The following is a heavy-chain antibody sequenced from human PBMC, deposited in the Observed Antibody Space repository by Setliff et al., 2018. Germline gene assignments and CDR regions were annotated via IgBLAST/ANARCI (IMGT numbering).Heavy chain of an antibody. J-gene: IGHJ4*02. CDR3: AKDRRGYSYGLSDY. D-gene: IGHD5-18*01. CDR2: ISGSGGST. Sequence: PGGSLRLSCAASGFTFSSYGFHWVRQAPGKGLEWVAAISGSGGSTYYADSVKGRFTISRDTSKNTLYLQMNSLRAEDTAVYYCAKDRRGYSYGLSDYWGQGTLVTVSS. V-gene: IGHV3-23*01. CDR1: GFTFSSYG.